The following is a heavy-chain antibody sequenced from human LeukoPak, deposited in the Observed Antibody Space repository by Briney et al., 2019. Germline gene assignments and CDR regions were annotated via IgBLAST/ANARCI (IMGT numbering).Heavy chain of an antibody. D-gene: IGHD4-17*01. CDR1: GGSISSSSYY. Sequence: SETLSLTCTVSGGSISSSSYYWGWIRQPPGKGLEWIGTIYYSGSPYYNPSLKSRVTISVDTSKNQFSLKLSSVTAADTAVYYCARLSPYYGAYYFDYWGQGTLGTVSP. V-gene: IGHV4-39*01. CDR3: ARLSPYYGAYYFDY. CDR2: IYYSGSP. J-gene: IGHJ4*02.